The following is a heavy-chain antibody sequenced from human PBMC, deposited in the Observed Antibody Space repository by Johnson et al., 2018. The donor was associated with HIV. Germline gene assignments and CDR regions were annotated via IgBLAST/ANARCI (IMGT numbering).Heavy chain of an antibody. D-gene: IGHD6-13*01. V-gene: IGHV3-33*01. CDR3: ARDFESAAGI. CDR2: IWFDGSNK. J-gene: IGHJ3*02. CDR1: GFSFSNHG. Sequence: QVQLVESGGGVVQSGRSLRLSCIASGFSFSNHGMHWVRQAPGKGLEWVARIWFDGSNKYYADSVKGRFTTSRDNSKNTLYLQMNSLRAEDTAVYYCARDFESAAGIWGQGTMVTVSS.